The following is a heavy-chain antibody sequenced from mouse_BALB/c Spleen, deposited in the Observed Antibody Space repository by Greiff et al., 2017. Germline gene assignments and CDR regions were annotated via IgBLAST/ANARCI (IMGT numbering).Heavy chain of an antibody. J-gene: IGHJ1*01. Sequence: VQLQQSGAELVKPGASVKLSCTASGFKIKDTYMHWVKQRPEQGLEWIGRIDPANGNTKYDPKFQGKATITADTSSNTAYLQLSSLTSEDTAVYYCARKYGNPYWYFDVWGAGTTVTVSS. CDR1: GFKIKDTY. CDR2: IDPANGNT. V-gene: IGHV14-3*02. D-gene: IGHD2-10*02. CDR3: ARKYGNPYWYFDV.